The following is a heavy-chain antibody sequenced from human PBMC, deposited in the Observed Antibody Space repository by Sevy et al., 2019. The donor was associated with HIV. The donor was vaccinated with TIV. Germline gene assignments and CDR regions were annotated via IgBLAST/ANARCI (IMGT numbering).Heavy chain of an antibody. V-gene: IGHV3-23*01. CDR3: AKDPIKTHGDPNYYYYYMDV. Sequence: GGSLRLSCAASGFTFSGYAMSWVRQAPGKGLEWVSSISGSGGTIDYADSVKGRFTISRDNSKNTLYLQMNSLRAEDTAVYYCAKDPIKTHGDPNYYYYYMDVWGKGTTVTVSS. CDR2: ISGSGGTI. D-gene: IGHD4-17*01. J-gene: IGHJ6*03. CDR1: GFTFSGYA.